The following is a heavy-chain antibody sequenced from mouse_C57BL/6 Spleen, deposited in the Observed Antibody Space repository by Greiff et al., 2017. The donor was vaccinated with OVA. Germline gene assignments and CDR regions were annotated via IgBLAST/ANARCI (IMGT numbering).Heavy chain of an antibody. D-gene: IGHD2-10*02. CDR3: ARTYGYWYFDV. CDR1: GYTFTSYW. CDR2: IHPNSGST. V-gene: IGHV1-64*01. J-gene: IGHJ1*03. Sequence: VKLVESGAELVKPGASVKLSCKASGYTFTSYWMHWVKQRPGQGLEWIGMIHPNSGSTNYNEKFKSKATLTVDKSSSTAYMQLSSLTSEDSAVYYCARTYGYWYFDVWGTGTTVTVSS.